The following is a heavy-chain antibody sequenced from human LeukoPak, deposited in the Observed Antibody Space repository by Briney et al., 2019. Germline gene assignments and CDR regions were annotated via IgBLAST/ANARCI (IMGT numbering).Heavy chain of an antibody. CDR2: ISYDGSNK. CDR1: GFTFSSYA. Sequence: GRSLRLSCAASGFTFSSYAMHWVRQAPGKGLEWVAVISYDGSNKYYADSVKGRFTISRDNSKNTLYLQMNSLRAEDTAVYHCARVAGATAYYYFDYWGQGTLVTVSS. CDR3: ARVAGATAYYYFDY. V-gene: IGHV3-30-3*01. D-gene: IGHD5-12*01. J-gene: IGHJ4*02.